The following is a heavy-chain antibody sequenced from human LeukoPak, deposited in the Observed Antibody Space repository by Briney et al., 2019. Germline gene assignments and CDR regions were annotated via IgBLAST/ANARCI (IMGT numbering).Heavy chain of an antibody. D-gene: IGHD2-21*01. CDR1: GFTFSDSG. V-gene: IGHV3-73*01. CDR3: TRYGDYPFDY. J-gene: IGHJ4*02. CDR2: IRSKANSYAT. Sequence: GGSLRLSCAASGFTFSDSGMHWVRQASGKGLEWVGRIRSKANSYATAYAASVKGRFTISRDDSKNAAYLQMNSLKTEDTAVYYCTRYGDYPFDYWGQGTLVTVSS.